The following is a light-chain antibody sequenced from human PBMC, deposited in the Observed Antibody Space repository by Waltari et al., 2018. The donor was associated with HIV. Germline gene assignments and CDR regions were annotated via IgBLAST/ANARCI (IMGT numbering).Light chain of an antibody. CDR2: RNN. J-gene: IGLJ2*01. CDR3: AVWDDTLNGPV. Sequence: QSVLTQPPSTSGTSGQRVTISCSGSNSNVGSNSIYWYRQFPGAAPKLLIYRNNQRPSGVADRCAGSKSGTSASLAISGLRSGDEADYYCAVWDDTLNGPVFGGGTRVTVL. V-gene: IGLV1-47*01. CDR1: NSNVGSNS.